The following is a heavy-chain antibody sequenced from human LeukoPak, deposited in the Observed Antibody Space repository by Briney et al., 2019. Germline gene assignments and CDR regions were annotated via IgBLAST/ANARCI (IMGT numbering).Heavy chain of an antibody. J-gene: IGHJ4*02. CDR1: GYTFTSYY. CDR2: INPSGGST. Sequence: ASVKVSCKASGYTFTSYYMHWVRQAPGQGLEWMGIINPSGGSTSYAQKFQGRVTMTRDTSISTAYMELSRLRSDDTAVYYCASYYDILTGGGPYYFDYWGQGTLVTVSS. CDR3: ASYYDILTGGGPYYFDY. D-gene: IGHD3-9*01. V-gene: IGHV1-46*01.